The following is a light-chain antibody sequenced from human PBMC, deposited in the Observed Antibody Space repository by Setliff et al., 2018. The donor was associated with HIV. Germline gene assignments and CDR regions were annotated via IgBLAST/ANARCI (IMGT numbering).Light chain of an antibody. CDR1: SSDVGSYNF. J-gene: IGLJ1*01. Sequence: QSVLTQPPSASGSPGQSVTISCTGTSSDVGSYNFVSWYQQHPGKAPQLIIYDISQRPSGVSSRFSGSKSGNTASLTISGLQAEDQADYYCCSYTSSLTYVFGTGTKVTVL. CDR3: CSYTSSLTYV. CDR2: DIS. V-gene: IGLV2-14*03.